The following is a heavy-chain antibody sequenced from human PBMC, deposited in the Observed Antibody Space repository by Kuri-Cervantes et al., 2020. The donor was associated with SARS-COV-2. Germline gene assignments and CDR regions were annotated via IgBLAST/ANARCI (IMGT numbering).Heavy chain of an antibody. Sequence: ASVKVSCKASGYTFTSYGISWVRQAPGQGLERMGWISAYNGNTNYAQKLQGRVTTTTDTSTSTAYMELRSLRSDDTAVYYCARDPSLGVGYCSSTSCYYDYFDYWGQGTLVTVSS. D-gene: IGHD2-2*01. CDR2: ISAYNGNT. J-gene: IGHJ4*02. CDR1: GYTFTSYG. V-gene: IGHV1-18*01. CDR3: ARDPSLGVGYCSSTSCYYDYFDY.